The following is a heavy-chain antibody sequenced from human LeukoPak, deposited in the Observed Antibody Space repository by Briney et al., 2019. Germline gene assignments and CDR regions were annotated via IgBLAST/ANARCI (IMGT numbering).Heavy chain of an antibody. D-gene: IGHD3-16*01. Sequence: ASVKVSCKASGYTFTGYYMHWVRQAPGQGLEWMGWINPNSGGTNYAQKFQGRVTMTRDTSISTAYLELSRLRSDDTAFYYCATQRGSYLWGTDFDYWGQGTLVTVSS. V-gene: IGHV1-2*02. J-gene: IGHJ4*02. CDR2: INPNSGGT. CDR3: ATQRGSYLWGTDFDY. CDR1: GYTFTGYY.